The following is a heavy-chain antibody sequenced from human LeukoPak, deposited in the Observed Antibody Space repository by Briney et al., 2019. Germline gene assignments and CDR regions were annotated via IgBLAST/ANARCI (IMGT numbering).Heavy chain of an antibody. CDR2: IYYSGST. CDR1: GGSISSYY. J-gene: IGHJ4*02. Sequence: PSETLSLTCTVSGGSISSYYWSWIRQPPGKGLEWIGYIYYSGSTNYNPSLKSRVTTSVDTSKNQFSLKLSSVTAADTAVYYCARKENVYYYFDYWGQGTLVTVSS. D-gene: IGHD3-10*01. CDR3: ARKENVYYYFDY. V-gene: IGHV4-59*01.